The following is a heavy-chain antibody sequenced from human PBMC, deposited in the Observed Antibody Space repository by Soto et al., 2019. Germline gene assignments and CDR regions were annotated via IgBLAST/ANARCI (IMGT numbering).Heavy chain of an antibody. J-gene: IGHJ4*02. Sequence: VGSLILSCAASGLTFSRYTMHWVRQAPGKGLEWVAVISYDGNNKYYADSVKGRFTISRDNSKNTLSLQMNSLRPEDTAVYYCARFRSERPFDYWGQGTLVTVSS. CDR2: ISYDGNNK. V-gene: IGHV3-30-3*01. CDR3: ARFRSERPFDY. CDR1: GLTFSRYT.